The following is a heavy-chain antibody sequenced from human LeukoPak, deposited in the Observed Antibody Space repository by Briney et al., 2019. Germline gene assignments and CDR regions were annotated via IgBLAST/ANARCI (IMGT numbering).Heavy chain of an antibody. CDR2: IYYSGIT. CDR1: GGSTSTYY. V-gene: IGHV4-59*12. J-gene: IGHJ4*02. CDR3: ARGNTIPGYSSGWYPLIDY. D-gene: IGHD6-19*01. Sequence: PSETLSLTCTVSGGSTSTYYWSWIRQPPGKGLEWIGYIYYSGITNYNPSLKSRVTISVDTSKNQFSLKLKSVTAAATDVYFCARGNTIPGYSSGWYPLIDYWGQGTLVTVSS.